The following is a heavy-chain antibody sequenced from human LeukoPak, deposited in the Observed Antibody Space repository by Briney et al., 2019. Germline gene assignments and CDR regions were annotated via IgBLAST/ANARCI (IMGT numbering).Heavy chain of an antibody. Sequence: ASVKVSCKASGYTFTDYYIHWVRQAPGQGLEWMGRINPNSGGTDYAQKFQGRVTMTRDTSISTAYMELSRLRSDDTAVYYCAREMTTIENDYWGQGTLVTASS. CDR1: GYTFTDYY. CDR2: INPNSGGT. CDR3: AREMTTIENDY. J-gene: IGHJ4*02. D-gene: IGHD5-24*01. V-gene: IGHV1-2*02.